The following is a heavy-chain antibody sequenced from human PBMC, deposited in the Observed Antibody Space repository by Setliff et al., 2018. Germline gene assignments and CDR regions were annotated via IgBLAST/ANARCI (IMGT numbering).Heavy chain of an antibody. CDR3: GKAPEAGSYYYYYMDV. CDR2: TIPMFGTT. Sequence: GASVKVSCKASGATFSSYGISWVRQAPGQGLEWMGGTIPMFGTTEYAQKFQGRLTIITDESTSTAYTELNSLRSEDTAVYYCGKAPEAGSYYYYYMDVWGKGTTVTVSS. CDR1: GATFSSYG. V-gene: IGHV1-69*05. J-gene: IGHJ6*03.